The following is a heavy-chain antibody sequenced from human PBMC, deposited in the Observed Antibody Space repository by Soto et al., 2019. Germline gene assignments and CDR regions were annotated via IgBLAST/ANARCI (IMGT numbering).Heavy chain of an antibody. J-gene: IGHJ4*02. D-gene: IGHD3-10*01. V-gene: IGHV3-21*01. CDR3: ARSEYYYGSGSYSGYLDY. Sequence: PGGSLRLSCAASGFTFSSYSMNWVRQAPGKGLEWVSSISSSSSYIYYADSVKGRFTISRDNAKNSLYLQMNSLRAKDTAVYYCARSEYYYGSGSYSGYLDYWGQGTLVTVSS. CDR1: GFTFSSYS. CDR2: ISSSSSYI.